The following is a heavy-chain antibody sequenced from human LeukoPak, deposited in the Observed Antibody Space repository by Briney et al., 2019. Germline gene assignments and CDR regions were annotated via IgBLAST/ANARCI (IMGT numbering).Heavy chain of an antibody. J-gene: IGHJ4*02. V-gene: IGHV3-49*04. CDR1: GFRFRDYG. D-gene: IGHD3-3*01. CDR3: TRGRSAWGY. CDR2: IRSKDYYETG. Sequence: GRSLRLSCTASGFRFRDYGMSWVRQVPGEGLEWVGYIRSKDYYETGEYAASVTVRFTISRDDSESIAYLQMNSLRTEDTAIYYCTRGRSAWGYWGQGTLVVVSS.